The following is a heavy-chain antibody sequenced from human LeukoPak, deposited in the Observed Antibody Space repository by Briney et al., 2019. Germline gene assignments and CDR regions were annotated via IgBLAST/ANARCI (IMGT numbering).Heavy chain of an antibody. CDR1: GFTLSSYA. J-gene: IGHJ4*02. V-gene: IGHV3-30-3*01. D-gene: IGHD3-22*01. CDR2: ISYDGSNK. CDR3: AKVHSYYYYDSSGYYPQNF. Sequence: GGSLRLSCAASGFTLSSYAMHWVRQAPGKGLEWVAVISYDGSNKYYADSVKGRFTVSRDNAKNSLYLQMNSLRAEDTAVYYYAKVHSYYYYDSSGYYPQNFWGQGTLVTVSS.